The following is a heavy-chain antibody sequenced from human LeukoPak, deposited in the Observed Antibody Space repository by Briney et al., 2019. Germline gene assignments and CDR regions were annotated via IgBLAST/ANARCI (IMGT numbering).Heavy chain of an antibody. J-gene: IGHJ4*02. CDR2: ISSSSSYI. D-gene: IGHD3-10*01. Sequence: PGGSLRLSCAASGFTFSSYSMSWVRQAPGKGLEWGSSISSSSSYIYYADSVKGRFTISRDNAKNSLYLQMNSLRAEDTAVYYCAREVAEILWFGELSPPNYWGQGTLITVSS. V-gene: IGHV3-21*01. CDR1: GFTFSSYS. CDR3: AREVAEILWFGELSPPNY.